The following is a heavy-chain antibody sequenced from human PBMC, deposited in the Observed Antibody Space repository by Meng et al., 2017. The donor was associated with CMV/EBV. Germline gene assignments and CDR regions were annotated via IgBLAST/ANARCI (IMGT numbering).Heavy chain of an antibody. J-gene: IGHJ4*02. CDR3: ARVRGASDY. CDR2: INHSGST. CDR1: GGSFSGYY. Sequence: SETLSLTCAVYGGSFSGYYWSWIRQPPGKGLEWIGEINHSGSTNYIPSLKSRVTISVDTSKNQFSLKLSSVTAADTAVYYCARVRGASDYWGQGTLVTVSS. D-gene: IGHD4/OR15-4a*01. V-gene: IGHV4-34*01.